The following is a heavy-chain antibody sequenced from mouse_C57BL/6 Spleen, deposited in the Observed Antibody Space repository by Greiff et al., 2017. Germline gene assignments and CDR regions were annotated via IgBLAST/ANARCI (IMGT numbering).Heavy chain of an antibody. Sequence: VQLQQSGAELVKPGASVKLSCKASGYTFTSYWMHWVKQRPGRGLEWIGRIDPNSGGTKYNEKFKSKATLTVDKPSSTAYMQLSSLTSEDSAVYYCARGETGTKFPFDYWGQGTTLTVSS. CDR2: IDPNSGGT. D-gene: IGHD4-1*01. V-gene: IGHV1-72*01. CDR1: GYTFTSYW. J-gene: IGHJ2*01. CDR3: ARGETGTKFPFDY.